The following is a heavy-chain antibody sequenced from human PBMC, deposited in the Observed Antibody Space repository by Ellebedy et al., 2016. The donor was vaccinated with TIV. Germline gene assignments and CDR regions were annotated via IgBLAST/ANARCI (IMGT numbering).Heavy chain of an antibody. CDR3: ARDRYYDSSGLDP. V-gene: IGHV3-7*01. J-gene: IGHJ5*02. D-gene: IGHD3-22*01. Sequence: PGGSLRLSCAASGFTFSSYWMSWVRQAPGKGLEWVANIKQDGSEKYYVDSVKGRFTISRDNAKNSLYLQMNSLRAEDTAVYYCARDRYYDSSGLDPWGQGTLVTVSS. CDR1: GFTFSSYW. CDR2: IKQDGSEK.